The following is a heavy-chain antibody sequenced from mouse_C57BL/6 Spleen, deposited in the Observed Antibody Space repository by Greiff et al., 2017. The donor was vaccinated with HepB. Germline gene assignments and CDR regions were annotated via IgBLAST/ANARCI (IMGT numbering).Heavy chain of an antibody. V-gene: IGHV1-69*01. J-gene: IGHJ4*01. D-gene: IGHD2-4*01. CDR1: GYTFTSYW. Sequence: QVQLKQPGAELVMPGASVKLSCKASGYTFTSYWMHWVKQRPGQGLEWIGEIDPSDSYTNYNQKFKGKSTLTVDKSSSTAYMQLSSLTSEDSAVYYCARGDYDDGAPYYAMDYWGQGTSVTVSS. CDR3: ARGDYDDGAPYYAMDY. CDR2: IDPSDSYT.